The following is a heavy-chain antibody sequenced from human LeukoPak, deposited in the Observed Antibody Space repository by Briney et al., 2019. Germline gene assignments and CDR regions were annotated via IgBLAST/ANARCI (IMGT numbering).Heavy chain of an antibody. CDR2: SSVYNGNT. Sequence: ASGKLSCTAAGSTFTSYGISWFRQAPGQGLGWMGGSSVYNGNTNYAQKLQGSGTMTTDTSTRTAYMELRSLRSDDTAVYYCARDIEERLEEVVPAALDYWGQGTLVTVSS. CDR3: ARDIEERLEEVVPAALDY. D-gene: IGHD2-2*01. V-gene: IGHV1-18*01. CDR1: GSTFTSYG. J-gene: IGHJ4*02.